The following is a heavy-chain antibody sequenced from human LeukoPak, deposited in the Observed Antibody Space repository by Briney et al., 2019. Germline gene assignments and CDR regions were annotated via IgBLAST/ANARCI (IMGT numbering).Heavy chain of an antibody. J-gene: IGHJ4*02. CDR1: GFTFSSYA. D-gene: IGHD6-19*01. V-gene: IGHV3-23*01. CDR3: AKVGAVAGTWVTPRYFCFFDY. CDR2: ISGSGGST. Sequence: GGSLRLSCAASGFTFSSYAMSWVRQAPGKGLEWVSAISGSGGSTYYADSVKGRFTISRDNSKNTLYLQMHSLRAEDTAVYYCAKVGAVAGTWVTPRYFCFFDYWGQGTLVTVSS.